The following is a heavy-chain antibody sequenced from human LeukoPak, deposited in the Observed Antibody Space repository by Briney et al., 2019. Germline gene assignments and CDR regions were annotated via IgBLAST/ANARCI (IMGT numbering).Heavy chain of an antibody. CDR2: ISRSSRHV. Sequence: GGSLRLSCAASGFTFSDYSMNWVRQAPGRGLEWVSSISRSSRHVYYAGSVKGRFTIFRDNAKNSLYLQMNSLRAEDMAVYFCVRDLMGSGSTTAYLHHWGQGTLVTVSS. V-gene: IGHV3-21*01. D-gene: IGHD1-1*01. CDR1: GFTFSDYS. CDR3: VRDLMGSGSTTAYLHH. J-gene: IGHJ1*01.